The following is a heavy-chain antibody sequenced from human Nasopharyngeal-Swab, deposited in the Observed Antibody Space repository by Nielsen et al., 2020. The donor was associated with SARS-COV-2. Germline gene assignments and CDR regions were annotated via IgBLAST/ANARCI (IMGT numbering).Heavy chain of an antibody. CDR3: ARPPYCGGDCYIEYFQH. CDR2: ISSSGSTI. CDR1: GFTFSDYY. V-gene: IGHV3-11*04. Sequence: GESLKISCAASGFTFSDYYMSWIRQAPGKGLEWVSYISSSGSTIYYADSVKGRFTISRDNAKNSLYLQMNSLRAEDTAVYYCARPPYCGGDCYIEYFQHWGQGTLVTVSS. J-gene: IGHJ1*01. D-gene: IGHD2-21*02.